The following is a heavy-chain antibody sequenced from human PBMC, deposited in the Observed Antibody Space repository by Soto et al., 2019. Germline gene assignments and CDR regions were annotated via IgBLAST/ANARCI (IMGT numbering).Heavy chain of an antibody. CDR1: GGSISSYY. V-gene: IGHV4-4*07. CDR2: IYISGST. D-gene: IGHD5-12*01. Sequence: SETLSLTCTVSGGSISSYYWCWIRQPAGKGLEWVGRIYISGSTNYNSSLKIRVTMSVDTYKNKFFLKLSSVTAAATAVYYCARDASSGMATGHNFFDPWGQGTLVTVPS. J-gene: IGHJ5*01. CDR3: ARDASSGMATGHNFFDP.